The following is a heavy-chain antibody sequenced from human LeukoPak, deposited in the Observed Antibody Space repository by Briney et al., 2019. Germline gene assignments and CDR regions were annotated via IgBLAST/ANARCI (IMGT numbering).Heavy chain of an antibody. Sequence: PGGSLTHSCAASGFTFYSYEINWVLQAPGKGLEWVSYISSSGVTISYADSVKGRFTISRDNAKNSLYLQMNSLRAEDTAVYYCARDSPTTLAFEYWGEGTLVTVSS. V-gene: IGHV3-48*03. J-gene: IGHJ4*02. CDR1: GFTFYSYE. CDR3: ARDSPTTLAFEY. D-gene: IGHD1-7*01. CDR2: ISSSGVTI.